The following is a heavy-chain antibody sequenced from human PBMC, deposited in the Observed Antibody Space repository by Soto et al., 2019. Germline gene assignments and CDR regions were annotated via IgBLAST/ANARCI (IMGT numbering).Heavy chain of an antibody. D-gene: IGHD3-10*01. Sequence: EVQLVESGGGLVQPGGSLRLSCAASGFTFSSYWMHWVRQAPGKGLVWVSRINSDGSRTSYADSVKGRFTISRDNAKNTMYLQMNSLRAEDTAVYYCARDPDYYYGSGSYYTPHFDYWGQGTLVTVSS. CDR1: GFTFSSYW. V-gene: IGHV3-74*01. J-gene: IGHJ4*02. CDR3: ARDPDYYYGSGSYYTPHFDY. CDR2: INSDGSRT.